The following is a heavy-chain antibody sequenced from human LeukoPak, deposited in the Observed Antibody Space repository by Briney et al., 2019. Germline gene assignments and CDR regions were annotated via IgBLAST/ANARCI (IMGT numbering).Heavy chain of an antibody. J-gene: IGHJ4*02. CDR3: ARAHCTGGFCPALY. D-gene: IGHD2-8*02. CDR2: MNPNSGNT. Sequence: ASVKVSCKAPGYTFTSYDINWVRQAAGQGLEWLGWMNPNSGNTGYAQQFQGRVTMTRSTSISTAYMELSSLKSEDTAVYYCARAHCTGGFCPALYWGQGTLVTVSS. V-gene: IGHV1-8*01. CDR1: GYTFTSYD.